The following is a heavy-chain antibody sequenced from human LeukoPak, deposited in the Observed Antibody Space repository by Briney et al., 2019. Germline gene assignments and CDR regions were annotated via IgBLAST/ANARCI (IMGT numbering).Heavy chain of an antibody. V-gene: IGHV5-51*01. Sequence: GESLKISCKGPGYSFTSYWIGWVRQMPGKGLEWMGIIYPGDSDTRYSPSFQGQVTITADKSISTAYLQWSSLKASDTAMYYCARRGSITGTKYNWFDPWGQGTLVTVSS. CDR3: ARRGSITGTKYNWFDP. CDR2: IYPGDSDT. J-gene: IGHJ5*02. CDR1: GYSFTSYW. D-gene: IGHD1/OR15-1a*01.